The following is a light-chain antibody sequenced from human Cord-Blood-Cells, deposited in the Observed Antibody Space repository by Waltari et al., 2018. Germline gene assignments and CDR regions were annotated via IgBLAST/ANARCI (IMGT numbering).Light chain of an antibody. CDR3: SSYTSSRGVV. CDR2: DVS. J-gene: IGLJ2*01. Sequence: QPALTQPASVSGSPGQSLTIPCTGTSSDVGGYNFVSWYQQHPGTAPKLMIYDVSKRPSGVSNRFSGSKSGNTASLTISGLQAEDEADYYCSSYTSSRGVVFGGGTKLTVL. CDR1: SSDVGGYNF. V-gene: IGLV2-14*01.